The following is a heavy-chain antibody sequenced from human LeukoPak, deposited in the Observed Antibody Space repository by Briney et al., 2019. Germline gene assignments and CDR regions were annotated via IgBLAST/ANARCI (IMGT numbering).Heavy chain of an antibody. Sequence: SETLSLTCAVYGGSFSGYYWSWIRQPPGKGLEWIGEINHSGSTNYNPSLKSRVTISVDTSKNQFSLKLSSVTAADTAVYYCAREANCSSTSCYGEAKAFHLVRYLDYWGQGTLVTVSS. CDR1: GGSFSGYY. CDR2: INHSGST. CDR3: AREANCSSTSCYGEAKAFHLVRYLDY. V-gene: IGHV4-34*01. J-gene: IGHJ4*02. D-gene: IGHD2-2*01.